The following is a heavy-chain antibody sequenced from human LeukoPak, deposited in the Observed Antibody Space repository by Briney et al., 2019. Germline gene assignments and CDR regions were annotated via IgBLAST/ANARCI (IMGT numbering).Heavy chain of an antibody. V-gene: IGHV3-43D*03. J-gene: IGHJ6*02. CDR2: ISWDGGST. CDR1: GFTVSSNY. D-gene: IGHD4-17*01. Sequence: GGSLRLSCAASGFTVSSNYMSWVRQAPGKGLEWVSLISWDGGSTYYADSVKGRFTISRDNSKNSLYLQMNSLRAEDTALYYCAKDSSDYGSFGMDVWGQGTTVTVSS. CDR3: AKDSSDYGSFGMDV.